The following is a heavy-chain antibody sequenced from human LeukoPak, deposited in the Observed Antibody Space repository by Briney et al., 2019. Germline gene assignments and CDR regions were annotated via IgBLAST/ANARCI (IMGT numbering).Heavy chain of an antibody. Sequence: GGSLRLSCAASGFTFSSYGMHWVRQAPGKGLEWVAFIRYDGSNKYYADSVKGRFTISRDNSKNALYLQMNSLRAEDTAVYHCAKDGSMVRGVIIDFYFDYWGQGTLVSVSS. CDR2: IRYDGSNK. D-gene: IGHD3-10*01. CDR3: AKDGSMVRGVIIDFYFDY. CDR1: GFTFSSYG. V-gene: IGHV3-30*02. J-gene: IGHJ4*02.